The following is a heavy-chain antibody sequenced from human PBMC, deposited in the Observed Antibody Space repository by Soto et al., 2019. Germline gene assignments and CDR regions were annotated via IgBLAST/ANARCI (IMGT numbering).Heavy chain of an antibody. D-gene: IGHD3-10*01. V-gene: IGHV1-69*01. CDR1: GGTFSSYA. CDR2: IIPIFGTA. CDR3: ARDLPTYGSGSYSVYYYYGMDV. Sequence: QVQLVQSGAEVKKPGSSVNVSCKASGGTFSSYAISWVRQAPGQGLEWMGGIIPIFGTANYAQKFQGRVTITADESTSTAYMELSSLRSEDTAVYYCARDLPTYGSGSYSVYYYYGMDVWGQGTTVTVSS. J-gene: IGHJ6*02.